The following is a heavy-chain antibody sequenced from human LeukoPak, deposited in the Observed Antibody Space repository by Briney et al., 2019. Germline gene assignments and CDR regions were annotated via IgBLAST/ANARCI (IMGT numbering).Heavy chain of an antibody. CDR2: INHSGRT. CDR3: ARAVSGSLIDY. CDR1: GGSFSGYY. V-gene: IGHV4-34*01. Sequence: SETLSLTCAVYGGSFSGYYWSWIRQPPGKGLEWIGEINHSGRTNYNPSLKSRVTISVDTSKNQFSLKLSSVTAADTAVYFCARAVSGSLIDYWGQGTLVTVSS. D-gene: IGHD1-26*01. J-gene: IGHJ4*02.